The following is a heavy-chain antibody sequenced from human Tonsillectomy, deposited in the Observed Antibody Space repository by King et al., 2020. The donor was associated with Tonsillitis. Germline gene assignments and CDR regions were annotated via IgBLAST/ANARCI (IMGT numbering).Heavy chain of an antibody. Sequence: VQLVESGGGLVQPGGSLRLSCAASGFTFSSYSMNWVRQATGKGLEWVSYISSSSSTIYYADSVKGRFTISRDNAKNSLYLQMNSLRDEDTAVYYCARAAEWEPLTGAFDIGGQGTMVTVAS. J-gene: IGHJ3*02. CDR3: ARAAEWEPLTGAFDI. CDR2: ISSSSSTI. V-gene: IGHV3-48*02. CDR1: GFTFSSYS. D-gene: IGHD1-26*01.